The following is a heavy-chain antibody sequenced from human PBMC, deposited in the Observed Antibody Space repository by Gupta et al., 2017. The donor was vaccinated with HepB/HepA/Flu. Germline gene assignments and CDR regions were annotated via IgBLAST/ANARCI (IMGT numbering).Heavy chain of an antibody. CDR3: ARETLTGDLYFLDY. J-gene: IGHJ4*02. D-gene: IGHD7-27*01. CDR2: IYYSGST. V-gene: IGHV4-31*03. CDR1: GGSISSGGYY. Sequence: QVQLQESGPGLVKPSQTLSLTCTVSGGSISSGGYYWSWLRQHPGKGLEWIGYIYYSGSTYYNPSLKSRVTISVDTSKNQFSLKLSSVTAADTAVYYCARETLTGDLYFLDYWGQGTLVTVSS.